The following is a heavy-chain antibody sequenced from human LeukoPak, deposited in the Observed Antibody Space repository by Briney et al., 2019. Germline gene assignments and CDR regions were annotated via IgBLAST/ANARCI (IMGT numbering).Heavy chain of an antibody. CDR3: VRSERSYSYPLN. CDR1: GGSFSGYY. J-gene: IGHJ3*01. CDR2: INHSGST. V-gene: IGHV4-34*01. Sequence: SETLSLTCAVYGGSFSGYYWSWIRQPPGKGLEWIGEINHSGSTNYNPSLKSRVTISVDTSKNQFSLKLSSVTAADTAVYYCVRSERSYSYPLNWGQGTMVTVSS. D-gene: IGHD2-21*01.